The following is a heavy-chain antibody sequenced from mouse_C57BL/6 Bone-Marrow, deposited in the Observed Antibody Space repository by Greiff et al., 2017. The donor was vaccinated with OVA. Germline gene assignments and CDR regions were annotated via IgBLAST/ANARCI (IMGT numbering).Heavy chain of an antibody. CDR2: ISNGGGST. CDR3: ARQGDYGNYGYAY. J-gene: IGHJ3*01. CDR1: GFTFSDYY. Sequence: EVKLEESGGGLVQPGGSLKLSCAASGFTFSDYYMYWVRQTPEKRLEWVAYISNGGGSTYYPDTVKGRFTISRDNAKNTLYLQMSRLKSEDTAMYYCARQGDYGNYGYAYWGQGTLVTVSA. D-gene: IGHD2-1*01. V-gene: IGHV5-12*01.